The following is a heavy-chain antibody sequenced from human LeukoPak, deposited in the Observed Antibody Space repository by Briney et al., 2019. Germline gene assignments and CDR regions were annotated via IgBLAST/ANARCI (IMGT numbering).Heavy chain of an antibody. CDR3: AKAGDHSYFYMDA. CDR2: ISSSSSGT. J-gene: IGHJ6*03. V-gene: IGHV3-23*01. D-gene: IGHD2/OR15-2a*01. Sequence: PGGSLRLSCAASGFTFSNYAMSWVRQAPGKGLEWVSAISSSSSGTYYPDSVRGRFTISRDNAKSSLYLQMNSLRAEDTAVYYCAKAGDHSYFYMDAWGKGTTVTVSS. CDR1: GFTFSNYA.